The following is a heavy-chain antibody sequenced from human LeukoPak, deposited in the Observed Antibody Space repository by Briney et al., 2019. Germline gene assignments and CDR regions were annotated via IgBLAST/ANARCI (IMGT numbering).Heavy chain of an antibody. J-gene: IGHJ4*02. Sequence: ASVKVSCKASGYTFTSYAMHWVRQAPGQRLEWMGWINAGNGNTKYSQKFQGRVTITRDTSASTAYMELSSLRSEGTAVYYCASGPDVYYYDSSGYSPFDYWGQGTLVTVSS. CDR1: GYTFTSYA. CDR2: INAGNGNT. CDR3: ASGPDVYYYDSSGYSPFDY. V-gene: IGHV1-3*01. D-gene: IGHD3-22*01.